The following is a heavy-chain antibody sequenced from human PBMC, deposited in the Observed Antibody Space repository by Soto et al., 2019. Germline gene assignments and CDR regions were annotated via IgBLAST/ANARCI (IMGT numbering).Heavy chain of an antibody. CDR1: GGTFSSYA. CDR3: AGNAGGAYYDFWSGYYNPFDY. J-gene: IGHJ4*02. D-gene: IGHD3-3*01. CDR2: IIPIFGTA. Sequence: QVQLVQSGAEVKKPGSSVKVSCKASGGTFSSYAISWVRQAPGQGLEWMGGIIPIFGTANYAQKFQGRVTITADESTSTAYMELSSLRSEDTGVYYWAGNAGGAYYDFWSGYYNPFDYWGQGTLVTVSS. V-gene: IGHV1-69*01.